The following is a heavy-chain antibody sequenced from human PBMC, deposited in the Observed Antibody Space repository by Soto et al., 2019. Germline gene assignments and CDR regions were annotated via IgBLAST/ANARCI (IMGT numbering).Heavy chain of an antibody. V-gene: IGHV2-70*01. CDR3: ARIKYSSGWLPFDY. D-gene: IGHD6-19*01. J-gene: IGHJ4*02. CDR1: GFSLSTSGMC. Sequence: SGPTLVNPTQTLTLTCTFSGFSLSTSGMCVSWIRQPPGKALEWLALIDWDDDKHYSTSLKTRLTISKDTSKNQVVLTMTNMDPVDTATYYCARIKYSSGWLPFDYWGQGTLVTVSS. CDR2: IDWDDDK.